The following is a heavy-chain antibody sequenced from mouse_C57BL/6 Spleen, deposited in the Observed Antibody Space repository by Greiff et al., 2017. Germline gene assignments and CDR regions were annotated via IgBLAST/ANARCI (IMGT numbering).Heavy chain of an antibody. CDR2: ISSGSSTI. V-gene: IGHV5-17*01. CDR3: ARGFHRDYFDY. J-gene: IGHJ2*01. CDR1: GFTFSDYG. Sequence: DVKLVESGGGLVKPGGSLKLSCAASGFTFSDYGMHWVRQAPEKGLEWVAYISSGSSTIYYADTVKGRFTISRDNAKNTLFLQMTSLRSEDTAMYYCARGFHRDYFDYWGQGTTRTVSS.